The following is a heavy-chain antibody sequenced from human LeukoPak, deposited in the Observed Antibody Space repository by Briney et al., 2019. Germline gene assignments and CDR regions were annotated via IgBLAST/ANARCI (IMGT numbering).Heavy chain of an antibody. CDR3: ARWAGWYEY. V-gene: IGHV4-59*01. Sequence: SETLSLTCTVSGGSINNYYWSWLRQPPGKGLEWIGYIHYSGSTNYNFSLKSRVTISVDTSKSQFSLKLSSVTAADTAVYYCARWAGWYEYWGQGTLVTVSS. CDR1: GGSINNYY. D-gene: IGHD6-19*01. CDR2: IHYSGST. J-gene: IGHJ4*02.